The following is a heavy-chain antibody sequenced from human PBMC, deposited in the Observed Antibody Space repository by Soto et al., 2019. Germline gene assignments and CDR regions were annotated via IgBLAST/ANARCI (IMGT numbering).Heavy chain of an antibody. CDR1: GGSISSSSYY. V-gene: IGHV4-39*01. Sequence: SETLSLTCTVSGGSISSSSYYWGWIRQPPGKGLEWIGSIYYSGSTYHNPSLKSRVTISVDTSKNQFSLKLSSVTAADTAVYYCARLHYDSSYYYMDVWGKGTTVTVSS. J-gene: IGHJ6*03. D-gene: IGHD3-3*01. CDR2: IYYSGST. CDR3: ARLHYDSSYYYMDV.